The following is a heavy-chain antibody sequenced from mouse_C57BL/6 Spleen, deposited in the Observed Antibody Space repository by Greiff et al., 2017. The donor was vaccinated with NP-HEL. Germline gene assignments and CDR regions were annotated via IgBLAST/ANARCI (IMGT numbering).Heavy chain of an antibody. CDR3: TTGYYGSSYGYAMDY. CDR2: IDPENGDT. V-gene: IGHV14-4*01. Sequence: VQLQQSGAELVRPGASVKLSCTASGFNIKDDYMHWVKQRPEQGLEWIGWIDPENGDTEYASKCQGKATITADTSSNTASLQLSSLTSEDTAVYYCTTGYYGSSYGYAMDYWGQGTSVTVSS. CDR1: GFNIKDDY. J-gene: IGHJ4*01. D-gene: IGHD1-1*01.